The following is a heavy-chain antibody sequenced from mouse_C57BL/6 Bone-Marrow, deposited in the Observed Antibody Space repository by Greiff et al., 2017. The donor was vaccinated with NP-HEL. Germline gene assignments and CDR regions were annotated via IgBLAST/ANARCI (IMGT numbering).Heavy chain of an antibody. D-gene: IGHD1-1*01. V-gene: IGHV1-72*01. CDR1: GYTFTSYW. CDR3: YGSSYRFAY. CDR2: IDPNSGGT. Sequence: QVHVKQPGAELVKPGASVKLSCKASGYTFTSYWMHWVKQRPGRGLEWIGRIDPNSGGTKYNEKFKSKATLTVDKPSSTAYMQLSSLTSEDSAVYYCYGSSYRFAYWGQGTLVTVSA. J-gene: IGHJ3*01.